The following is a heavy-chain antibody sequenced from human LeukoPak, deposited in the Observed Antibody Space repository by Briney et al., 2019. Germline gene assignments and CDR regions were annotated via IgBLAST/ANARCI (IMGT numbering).Heavy chain of an antibody. CDR1: GFTFSSHW. V-gene: IGHV3-11*01. CDR3: AKDHLPGIVVADRDY. D-gene: IGHD6-19*01. Sequence: PGGSLRLSCAASGFTFSSHWMSWVRQAPGKGLEWVSYISSSGSTIYYADSVKGRFTISRDNAKNSLYLQMNSLRAEDTAVYYCAKDHLPGIVVADRDYWGQGTLVTVSS. CDR2: ISSSGSTI. J-gene: IGHJ4*02.